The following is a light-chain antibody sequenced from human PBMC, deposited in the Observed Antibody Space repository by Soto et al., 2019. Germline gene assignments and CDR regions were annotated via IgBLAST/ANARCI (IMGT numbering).Light chain of an antibody. V-gene: IGLV2-23*02. J-gene: IGLJ1*01. CDR1: SSDVGSYNL. Sequence: QSALTQPASVSGSPGQSITISCTGTSSDVGSYNLVSWYQQLPGKAPKLIIYEVSKRPSGVSNRISGSKSGNTASLTISGLQAEDEADYYCCSWAGSNTFYFFGTGTKLTVL. CDR3: CSWAGSNTFYF. CDR2: EVS.